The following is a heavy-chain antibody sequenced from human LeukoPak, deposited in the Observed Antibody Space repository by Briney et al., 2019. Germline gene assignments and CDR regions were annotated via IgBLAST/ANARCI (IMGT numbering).Heavy chain of an antibody. V-gene: IGHV1-46*01. D-gene: IGHD3-22*01. CDR3: ARVRSSGYYYKAFDT. J-gene: IGHJ3*02. CDR1: GYTFTNYY. Sequence: ASVKVSCKASGYTFTNYYIHWVRQAPGQGLEWMGIINPSSGSTNCAQKFQGRVTMTRDTSTSTVYMDLTRLRSEDTAVYYCARVRSSGYYYKAFDTWGQGTMVTVSS. CDR2: INPSSGST.